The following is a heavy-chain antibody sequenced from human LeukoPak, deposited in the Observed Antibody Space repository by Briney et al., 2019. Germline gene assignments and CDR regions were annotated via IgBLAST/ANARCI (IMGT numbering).Heavy chain of an antibody. D-gene: IGHD6-25*01. CDR1: GGSISSYY. V-gene: IGHV4-59*08. Sequence: SETLSLTCTVSGGSISSYYWSWIRQPPGKGLEWIGYIYYSGSTNYNPSLKSRVTIPVDTSKNQFSLKLSSVTAADTAVYYCARSSQRVYFDYWGQGTLVTVSS. CDR3: ARSSQRVYFDY. CDR2: IYYSGST. J-gene: IGHJ4*02.